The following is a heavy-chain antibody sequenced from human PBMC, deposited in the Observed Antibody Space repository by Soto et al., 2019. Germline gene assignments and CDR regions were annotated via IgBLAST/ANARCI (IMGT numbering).Heavy chain of an antibody. J-gene: IGHJ6*02. CDR2: ISYDGSNK. CDR1: VFSFSSYS. V-gene: IGHV3-30-3*01. Sequence: WWSLRLSCTASVFSFSSYSLHWFRQTPGKGLEWVAVISYDGSNKYYADSVKGRFTVSRDSPKNTLFLQMNSLKPEDTAVYYCARAPPRGIAAPGTWGSGMDVWGQGTTVTVSS. CDR3: ARAPPRGIAAPGTWGSGMDV. D-gene: IGHD6-13*01.